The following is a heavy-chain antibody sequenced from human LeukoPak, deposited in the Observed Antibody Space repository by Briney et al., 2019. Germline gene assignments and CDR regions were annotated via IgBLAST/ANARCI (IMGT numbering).Heavy chain of an antibody. CDR3: ARDGAPNYYGSGSYLNWFDP. CDR1: GYTFTSYY. Sequence: VASVNVSCKASGYTFTSYYMHWVRQAPGQGLEWMGIINPSGGSTSYAQKFQGRVTMTRDTSTSTVYMELSSLRSEDTAVYYCARDGAPNYYGSGSYLNWFDPWGQGTLVTVSS. J-gene: IGHJ5*02. D-gene: IGHD3-10*01. V-gene: IGHV1-46*01. CDR2: INPSGGST.